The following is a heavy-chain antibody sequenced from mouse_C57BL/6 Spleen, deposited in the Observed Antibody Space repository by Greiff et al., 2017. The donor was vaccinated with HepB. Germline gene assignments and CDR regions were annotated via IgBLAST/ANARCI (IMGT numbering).Heavy chain of an antibody. Sequence: QVQLQQSGAELAKPGASVKLSCKASGYTFTSYWMHWVKQRPGQGLEWIGYINPSSGYTKYNQKFKDKATLTADKSSSNAYMQLSSLTYEDSAVYYCAGNQLGRDYAMDYWGQGTSVTVSS. CDR1: GYTFTSYW. D-gene: IGHD4-1*02. J-gene: IGHJ4*01. V-gene: IGHV1-7*01. CDR3: AGNQLGRDYAMDY. CDR2: INPSSGYT.